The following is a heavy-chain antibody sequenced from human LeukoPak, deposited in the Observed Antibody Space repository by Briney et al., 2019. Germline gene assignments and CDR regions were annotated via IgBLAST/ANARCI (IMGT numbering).Heavy chain of an antibody. CDR3: ARGRNIVATSGYFDY. Sequence: GGSLRLSCAASGFTFSDYWMTWVRQAPGEGLEWVAAISYDGSNKYYADSVKGRFTISRDNSKNTLYLQMNSLRAEDTAVYYCARGRNIVATSGYFDYWGQGTLVTVSS. CDR1: GFTFSDYW. CDR2: ISYDGSNK. V-gene: IGHV3-30-3*01. D-gene: IGHD5-12*01. J-gene: IGHJ4*02.